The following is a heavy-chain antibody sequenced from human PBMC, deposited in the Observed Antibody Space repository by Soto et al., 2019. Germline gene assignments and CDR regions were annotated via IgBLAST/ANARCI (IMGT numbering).Heavy chain of an antibody. D-gene: IGHD5-12*01. J-gene: IGHJ4*02. CDR1: GGSFSNFG. V-gene: IGHV1-69*13. CDR2: IVPVFGRP. CDR3: AREGSGYNF. Sequence: SVKVSCKASGGSFSNFGISWVRQAPGQGLEWMGGIVPVFGRPNYAQRFRGRLTITAGESTSTGYMELISLRSDDTAVYYCAREGSGYNFWGQGTQVTVSS.